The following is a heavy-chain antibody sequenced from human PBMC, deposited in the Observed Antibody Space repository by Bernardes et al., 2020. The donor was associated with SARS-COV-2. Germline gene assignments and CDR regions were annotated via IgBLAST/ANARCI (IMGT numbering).Heavy chain of an antibody. D-gene: IGHD3-3*01. J-gene: IGHJ3*02. CDR3: ATDDPAGAVFGVVIYALHI. CDR2: FDPQHRKT. CDR1: GYTLTEFS. Sequence: ASVKVSCKVSGYTLTEFSMHGVRQAPGKGLEWLGGFDPQHRKTIYAQKFQGRVTMTEDTSTDTAYMELRSLRSEDTAVYYCATDDPAGAVFGVVIYALHIWGQGTMVTVSS. V-gene: IGHV1-24*01.